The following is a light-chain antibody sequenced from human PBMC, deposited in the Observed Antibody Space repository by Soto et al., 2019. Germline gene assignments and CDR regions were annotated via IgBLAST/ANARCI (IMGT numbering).Light chain of an antibody. V-gene: IGKV1-33*01. CDR1: QYINNY. Sequence: DIQMTQSPSSLSTSVGDRVTITCRASQYINNYLNWYQQKPGQAPKLLIYDASNLETGVPSRFSGSGSGTDFTFTISSLQPEDFATYYCQQYDNLLFTFGPGTKVDVK. CDR2: DAS. CDR3: QQYDNLLFT. J-gene: IGKJ3*01.